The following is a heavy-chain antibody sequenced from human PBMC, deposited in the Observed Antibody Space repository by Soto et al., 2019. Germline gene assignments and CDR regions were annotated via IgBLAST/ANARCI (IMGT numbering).Heavy chain of an antibody. D-gene: IGHD3-22*01. CDR3: AREGGYYDSSGRSWYFDL. CDR2: IYYSGST. CDR1: GGSISSYY. J-gene: IGHJ2*01. V-gene: IGHV4-59*01. Sequence: QVQLQEWGPGLVKPSETLSLTCTVSGGSISSYYWSWIRQPPGKGLEWIGYIYYSGSTNYNPSLKGRVTISVDXXKXQXXLKLSSVTAADTAVYYCAREGGYYDSSGRSWYFDLWGRGTLVTVSS.